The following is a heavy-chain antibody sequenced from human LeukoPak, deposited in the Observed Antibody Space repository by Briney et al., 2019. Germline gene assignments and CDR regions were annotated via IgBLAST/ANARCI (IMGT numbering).Heavy chain of an antibody. CDR2: IWYDGSNK. J-gene: IGHJ4*02. CDR3: ARDSVAAAGLYYFDY. V-gene: IGHV3-33*01. CDR1: GFTFSSYG. Sequence: PGGSLRPSCAASGFTFSSYGMHWVRQAPGKGLEWVAVIWYDGSNKYYADSVKGRFTISRDNSKNTLYLQMNSLRAEDTAVYYCARDSVAAAGLYYFDYWGQGTLVTVSS. D-gene: IGHD6-13*01.